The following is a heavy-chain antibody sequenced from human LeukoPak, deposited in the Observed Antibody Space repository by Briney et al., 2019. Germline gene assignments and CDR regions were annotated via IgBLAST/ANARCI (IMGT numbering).Heavy chain of an antibody. CDR2: ISYDGSNK. V-gene: IGHV3-30*04. D-gene: IGHD3-22*01. Sequence: GGSLRLSCAASGFTFSTYAMHWVRQAPGKGLEWVAVISYDGSNKYYADSVKGRFTISRDNSKNTLYLQMNSPRAGDTAVYYCARERGYYDSSGYYDGGFDYWGQGTLVTVSS. J-gene: IGHJ4*02. CDR1: GFTFSTYA. CDR3: ARERGYYDSSGYYDGGFDY.